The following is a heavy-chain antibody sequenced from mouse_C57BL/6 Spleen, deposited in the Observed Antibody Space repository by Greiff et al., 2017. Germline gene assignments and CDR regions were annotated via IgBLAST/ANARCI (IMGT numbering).Heavy chain of an antibody. Sequence: QVQLQQPGAELVKPGASVKMSCKASGYTFTSYWITWMKQRPGQGLEWIGDIYPGSGSTNYNEKFKSKATLTVDTSSSTAYMQLSSLTSEDSAVYYCARSSYGSSYRGLFDYWGQGTTLTVSS. CDR2: IYPGSGST. D-gene: IGHD1-1*01. V-gene: IGHV1-55*01. CDR3: ARSSYGSSYRGLFDY. J-gene: IGHJ2*01. CDR1: GYTFTSYW.